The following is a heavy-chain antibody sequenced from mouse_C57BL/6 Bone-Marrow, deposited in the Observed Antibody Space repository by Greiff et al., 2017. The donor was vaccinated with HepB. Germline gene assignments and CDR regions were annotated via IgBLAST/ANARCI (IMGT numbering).Heavy chain of an antibody. V-gene: IGHV10-1*01. J-gene: IGHJ4*01. D-gene: IGHD4-1*01. CDR2: IRSKSNNYAT. Sequence: EVQLVESGGGLVQPKGSLKLSCAASGFSFNTYAMNWVRQAPGKGLEWVARIRSKSNNYATYYADSVKDRFTISRDDSESMLYLQMNNLKTEDTAMYYCVRQGPNWDRAMDYWGQGTSVTVSS. CDR3: VRQGPNWDRAMDY. CDR1: GFSFNTYA.